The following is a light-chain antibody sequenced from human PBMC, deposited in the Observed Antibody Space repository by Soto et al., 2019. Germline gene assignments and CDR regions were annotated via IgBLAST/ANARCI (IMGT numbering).Light chain of an antibody. Sequence: EIVLTQSPATLSVSPGEGATLSCMASQSVSRFLAWYQQKPGQAPRLLIYDASKRATDIPARFSGSGSGTDFTLTISSLEPEDFAVYYCQQRSDWPLTFGGGTKVQIK. CDR2: DAS. CDR3: QQRSDWPLT. J-gene: IGKJ4*01. V-gene: IGKV3-11*01. CDR1: QSVSRF.